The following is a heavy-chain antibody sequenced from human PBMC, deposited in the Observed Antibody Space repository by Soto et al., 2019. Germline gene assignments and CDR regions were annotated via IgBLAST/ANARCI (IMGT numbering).Heavy chain of an antibody. D-gene: IGHD3-10*01. Sequence: ASVKVSCKASGGTFSSYAISWVRQAPGQGLEWMGGIIPIFGTANYAQKFRGRVTITADKSTSTAYMDLSSLRSEDTAVYYCAKGSNLFYYYGMDVWGQATTVTVSS. V-gene: IGHV1-69*06. CDR1: GGTFSSYA. CDR2: IIPIFGTA. CDR3: AKGSNLFYYYGMDV. J-gene: IGHJ6*02.